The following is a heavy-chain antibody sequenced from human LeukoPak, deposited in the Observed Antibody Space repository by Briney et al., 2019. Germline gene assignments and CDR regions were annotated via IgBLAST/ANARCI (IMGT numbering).Heavy chain of an antibody. CDR3: ASGYSSGWYTAQNYFDY. Sequence: GASVKVSCKASGYTFSNFGISWVRQAPGQGLEWMGWISAYNGDTNYAQKLQDRVTMTTDTSTSTAYMELRSLRSDGTAVYYCASGYSSGWYTAQNYFDYWGQGTLVTVSS. D-gene: IGHD6-19*01. CDR2: ISAYNGDT. CDR1: GYTFSNFG. V-gene: IGHV1-18*01. J-gene: IGHJ4*02.